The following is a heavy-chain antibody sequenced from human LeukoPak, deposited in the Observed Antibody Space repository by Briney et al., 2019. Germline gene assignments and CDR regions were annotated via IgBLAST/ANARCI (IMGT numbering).Heavy chain of an antibody. CDR2: ISAYNGNT. CDR1: GYTFTSYG. Sequence: ASVKVSCKASGYTFTSYGISWVRQAPGQGLEWMGWISAYNGNTNYAQKLQGRVTMTTDTSTSTAYMELRSLRSDDTAVYYCARDRTPLRLGELSLRRKDNWFDPWGQGTLVTVSS. V-gene: IGHV1-18*01. CDR3: ARDRTPLRLGELSLRRKDNWFDP. J-gene: IGHJ5*02. D-gene: IGHD3-16*02.